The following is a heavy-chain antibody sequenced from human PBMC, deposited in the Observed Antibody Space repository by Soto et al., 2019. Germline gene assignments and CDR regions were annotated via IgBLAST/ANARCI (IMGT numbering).Heavy chain of an antibody. D-gene: IGHD1-7*01. CDR3: AKERGYNWNYVGYYYGMDV. J-gene: IGHJ6*02. V-gene: IGHV3-30*18. CDR2: ISYDGSNK. CDR1: GFTFSSYG. Sequence: QVQLVESGGGVVQPGRSLRLSCAASGFTFSSYGMHWVRQAPGKGLEWVAVISYDGSNKYYADSVKGRFTISRDNSKNTLYLQMNSLRAEDTAVYYCAKERGYNWNYVGYYYGMDVWGQGTTVTVSS.